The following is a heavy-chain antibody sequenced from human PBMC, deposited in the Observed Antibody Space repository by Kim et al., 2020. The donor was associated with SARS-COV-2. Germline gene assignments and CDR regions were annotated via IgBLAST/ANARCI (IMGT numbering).Heavy chain of an antibody. CDR2: IRSKAYGGTT. CDR1: GFTFGDYA. Sequence: GGSLRLSCTASGFTFGDYAMSWFRQAPGKGLEWVGFIRSKAYGGTTEYAASVKGRFTISRDDSKSIAYLQMNSLKTEDTAVYYCTRDDYGGNPDYWGQGTLVTVSS. CDR3: TRDDYGGNPDY. J-gene: IGHJ4*02. V-gene: IGHV3-49*03. D-gene: IGHD4-17*01.